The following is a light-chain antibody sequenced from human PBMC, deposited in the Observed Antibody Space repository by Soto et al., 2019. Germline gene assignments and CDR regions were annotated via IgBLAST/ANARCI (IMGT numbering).Light chain of an antibody. CDR2: EVS. J-gene: IGLJ1*01. CDR3: CSSAPESTYV. V-gene: IGLV2-23*02. CDR1: NSDVGLYNF. Sequence: QSALTQPASVSGSPGQSITISCTGTNSDVGLYNFLSWYQQHPGKAPKLMIYEVSNRPSGISNRFSGSTSGNAASLTISGLQADDEADYFCCSSAPESTYVFGTGTKVTV.